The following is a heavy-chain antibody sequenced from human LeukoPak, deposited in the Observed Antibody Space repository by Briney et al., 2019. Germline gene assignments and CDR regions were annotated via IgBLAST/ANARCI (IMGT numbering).Heavy chain of an antibody. CDR3: ARIGYSSSSFDY. J-gene: IGHJ4*02. CDR1: EFTFSRYW. Sequence: GGSLRLSCAASEFTFSRYWMSWVRQAPGKGLEGVANLKQDGSTKYYLDSGKGRLTVSRDNAKNSVFLQINSLRAEDTAIYYCARIGYSSSSFDYWGQGTLVTVSS. D-gene: IGHD6-6*01. CDR2: LKQDGSTK. V-gene: IGHV3-7*03.